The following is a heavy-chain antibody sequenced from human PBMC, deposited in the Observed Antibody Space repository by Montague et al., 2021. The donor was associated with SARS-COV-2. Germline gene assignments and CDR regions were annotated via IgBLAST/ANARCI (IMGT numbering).Heavy chain of an antibody. CDR2: ISYDGSNK. D-gene: IGHD3-16*02. V-gene: IGHV3-30*04. Sequence: SLRLSCAASGFTFSSYAMHWVRQAPGKGLEWVALISYDGSNKYYAASVXGRFTISRDNSKNTLSLQMNSLRAEDTAVYYCARDNYDYVWGSYRYIYWGQGTLVTVSS. CDR3: ARDNYDYVWGSYRYIY. J-gene: IGHJ4*02. CDR1: GFTFSSYA.